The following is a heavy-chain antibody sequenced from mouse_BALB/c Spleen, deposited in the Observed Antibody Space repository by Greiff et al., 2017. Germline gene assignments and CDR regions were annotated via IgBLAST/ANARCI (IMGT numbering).Heavy chain of an antibody. V-gene: IGHV2-9*02. CDR1: GFSLTSYG. CDR2: IWAGGST. Sequence: QVHVKQSGPGLVAPSQSLSITCTVSGFSLTSYGVHWVRQPPGKGLEWLGVIWAGGSTNYNSALMSRLSISKDNSKSQVFLKMNSLQTDDTAMYYCARGGGYYEKGYYFDYWGQGTTLTVSS. CDR3: ARGGGYYEKGYYFDY. D-gene: IGHD2-3*01. J-gene: IGHJ2*01.